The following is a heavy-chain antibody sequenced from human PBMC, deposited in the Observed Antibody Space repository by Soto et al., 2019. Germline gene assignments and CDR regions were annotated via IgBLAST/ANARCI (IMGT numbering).Heavy chain of an antibody. CDR2: ISYDGSNK. CDR1: GFTFSVYG. D-gene: IGHD5-12*01. V-gene: IGHV3-30*18. Sequence: QVQLVESGGGVVQPGRSLRLSCAASGFTFSVYGMHWVRQAPGKGLEWVAVISYDGSNKYYADSVKGRFTNSRDNSKNTLYLQMNSLRVDDTAVYYCAKNNAGAYDCWNFDYWGQGTLVTVSS. J-gene: IGHJ4*02. CDR3: AKNNAGAYDCWNFDY.